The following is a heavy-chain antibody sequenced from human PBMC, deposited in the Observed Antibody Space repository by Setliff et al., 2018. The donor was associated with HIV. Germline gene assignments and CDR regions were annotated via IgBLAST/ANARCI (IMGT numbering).Heavy chain of an antibody. CDR1: GSSISGYY. CDR2: IYYSGST. D-gene: IGHD1-26*01. V-gene: IGHV4-59*01. J-gene: IGHJ3*02. Sequence: SETLSLTCTVSGSSISGYYWTWIRQPPGKGLEWIGDIYYSGSTNYNPSLKSRVTISVDTSKNQFSLKLSSVTAADTAVYYCARVNRGAFDIWGQGTMVTVSS. CDR3: ARVNRGAFDI.